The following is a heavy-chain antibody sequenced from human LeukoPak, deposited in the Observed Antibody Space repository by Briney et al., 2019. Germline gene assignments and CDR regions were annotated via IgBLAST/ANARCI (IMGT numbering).Heavy chain of an antibody. J-gene: IGHJ4*02. D-gene: IGHD3-3*01. V-gene: IGHV3-30*18. CDR2: ISYDGSNK. Sequence: GGSLRLSCAASGFTFSSYGMHWVRQAPGKGLEWVAVISYDGSNKYYADSVKGRFTISRDNSKNTLYLQMNSLRAEDTAVYYCAKSNPPYDFWSGYYGYWGQGTLVTVSS. CDR1: GFTFSSYG. CDR3: AKSNPPYDFWSGYYGY.